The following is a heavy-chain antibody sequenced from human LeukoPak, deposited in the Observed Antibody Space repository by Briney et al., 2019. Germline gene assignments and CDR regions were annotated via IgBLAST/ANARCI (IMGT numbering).Heavy chain of an antibody. CDR3: ARDFSYSSGWPHFDY. D-gene: IGHD6-19*01. CDR1: GFTFDDYA. CDR2: ISWNSGSI. J-gene: IGHJ4*02. Sequence: GGSLRLSCAASGFTFDDYAMHWVRQAPGKGLEWVSGISWNSGSIGYADSVKGRFTISRDNAKNSLYLQMNSLRAEDTAVYYCARDFSYSSGWPHFDYWGQGTLVTVSS. V-gene: IGHV3-9*01.